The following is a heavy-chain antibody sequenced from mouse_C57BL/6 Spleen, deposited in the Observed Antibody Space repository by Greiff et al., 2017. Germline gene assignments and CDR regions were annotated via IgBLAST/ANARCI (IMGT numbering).Heavy chain of an antibody. CDR2: IRSKSNNYAT. CDR3: VREDIYDGYFDY. Sequence: DVQLVESGGGLVQPKGSLKLSCAASGFSFNTYAMNWVRQAPGKGLEWVARIRSKSNNYATYYADSVKDRFTISRDDSESMLYLQMNNLKTEDTAMYYCVREDIYDGYFDYWGQGTTLTVSS. J-gene: IGHJ2*01. CDR1: GFSFNTYA. V-gene: IGHV10-1*01. D-gene: IGHD2-3*01.